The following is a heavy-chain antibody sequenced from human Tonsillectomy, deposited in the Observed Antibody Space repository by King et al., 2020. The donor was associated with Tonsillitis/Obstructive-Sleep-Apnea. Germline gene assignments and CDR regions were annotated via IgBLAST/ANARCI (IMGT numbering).Heavy chain of an antibody. V-gene: IGHV3-30*18. CDR2: ISYDGSNK. CDR3: AKGRDYYDSSGYYLGYYGMDV. D-gene: IGHD3-22*01. J-gene: IGHJ6*02. CDR1: GFTFSSYG. Sequence: VQLVESGGGVVQPGRSLRLSCAASGFTFSSYGMHWVRQAPGKGLEWVAVISYDGSNKYYADSVKGRFTISRDNSKNTLYLQMNSLRAEDTAVYYCAKGRDYYDSSGYYLGYYGMDVWGQGTPVTVSS.